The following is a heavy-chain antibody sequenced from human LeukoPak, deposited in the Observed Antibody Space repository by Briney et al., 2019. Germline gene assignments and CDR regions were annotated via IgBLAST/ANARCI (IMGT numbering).Heavy chain of an antibody. CDR3: ARRRAVAGTRYFDY. CDR1: GFTFSSYSMN. Sequence: GSLRLSCAASGFTFSSYSMNWVRQAPGKGLEWIGSIYYSGSTYYNPSLKSRVTISVDTSKNQFSLKLSSVTAADTAVYYCARRRAVAGTRYFDYWGQGTLVTVSS. D-gene: IGHD6-19*01. J-gene: IGHJ4*02. V-gene: IGHV4-39*01. CDR2: IYYSGST.